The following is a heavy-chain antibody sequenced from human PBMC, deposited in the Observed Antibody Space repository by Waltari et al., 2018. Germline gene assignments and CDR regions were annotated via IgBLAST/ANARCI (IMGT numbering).Heavy chain of an antibody. CDR2: ISDAGGRI. Sequence: EVHLLESGGGLVQPGGSVRLSGAASGFTFSSYVMHWVRQAPGKGLEWVSSISDAGGRIYYADSVKGRFTISRDNSKNTLFLQMNSLRADDTAVYYCGRAAGIDFWGQGTLVTVSS. J-gene: IGHJ4*02. CDR3: GRAAGIDF. CDR1: GFTFSSYV. V-gene: IGHV3-23*01.